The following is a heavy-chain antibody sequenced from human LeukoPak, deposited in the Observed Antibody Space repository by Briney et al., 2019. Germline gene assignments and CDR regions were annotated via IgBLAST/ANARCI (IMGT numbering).Heavy chain of an antibody. CDR3: MSAPGY. J-gene: IGHJ4*02. D-gene: IGHD1-1*01. Sequence: GGSLRLSCVVSGYSFSSDMMTWVRQAPGKGLEWMATILPGGSESYRVDSVKGRFTISRDNAKNSLYLQMNSLRAEDTAVYYCMSAPGYWGQGTLVTVSS. V-gene: IGHV3-7*01. CDR1: GYSFSSDM. CDR2: ILPGGSES.